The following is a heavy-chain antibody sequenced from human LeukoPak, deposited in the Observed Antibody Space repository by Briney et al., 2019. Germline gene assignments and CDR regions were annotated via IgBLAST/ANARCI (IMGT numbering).Heavy chain of an antibody. CDR2: ISKTSSYT. D-gene: IGHD5-24*01. CDR1: GFTFSSYG. Sequence: PGRSLRLSCAASGFTFSSYGMHWVRQAPGKGLEWVSQISKTSSYTNYADSVKGRFTISRDNARNSLYLQMNSLRAEDTAVYYCTREQWLPDYWGQGTLVTVSS. V-gene: IGHV3-21*05. J-gene: IGHJ4*02. CDR3: TREQWLPDY.